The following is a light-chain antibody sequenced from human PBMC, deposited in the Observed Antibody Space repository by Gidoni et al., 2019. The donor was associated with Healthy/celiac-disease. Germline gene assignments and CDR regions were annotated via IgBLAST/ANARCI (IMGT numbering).Light chain of an antibody. CDR1: SLRGYY. CDR2: GKN. CDR3: NSRDSRGNHLGVV. J-gene: IGLJ2*01. V-gene: IGLV3-19*01. Sequence: SSALTQYPAVSVALGPTVRITRLGDSLRGYYARGYQQKPGQAPVLIIYGKNNRPSGIPDRFSGSSSGNTASLTITGAQAEDEADDYCNSRDSRGNHLGVVFGGGTKLTVL.